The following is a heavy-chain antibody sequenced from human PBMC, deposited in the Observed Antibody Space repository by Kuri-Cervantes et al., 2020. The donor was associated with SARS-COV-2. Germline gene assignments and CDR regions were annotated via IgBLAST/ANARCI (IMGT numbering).Heavy chain of an antibody. CDR2: IDNSGST. Sequence: SETLSLTCTVSGGSIRSGTHYWSWIRQPAGKGLEWIGRIDNSGSTNYNPSLKSRLTMSVDTSQNQFSLKLSSVTAADTAVYYCARDPGPLYYYYMDVWGKGTTVTVSS. CDR1: GGSIRSGTHY. CDR3: ARDPGPLYYYYMDV. V-gene: IGHV4-61*02. J-gene: IGHJ6*03.